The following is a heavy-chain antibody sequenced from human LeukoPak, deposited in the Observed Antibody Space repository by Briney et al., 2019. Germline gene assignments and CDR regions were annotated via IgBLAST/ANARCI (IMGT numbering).Heavy chain of an antibody. V-gene: IGHV1-69*13. J-gene: IGHJ4*02. Sequence: GASVKVSCKASGGTFSSYAISWVRQAPGQGLERMGGIVPVFGTANYAQKFQGRVTITADEPTSTAYMELSSLRSEDTAVYYCARVVGYTSGWWFFNYWGQGTLVTVSS. CDR2: IVPVFGTA. CDR3: ARVVGYTSGWWFFNY. CDR1: GGTFSSYA. D-gene: IGHD6-19*01.